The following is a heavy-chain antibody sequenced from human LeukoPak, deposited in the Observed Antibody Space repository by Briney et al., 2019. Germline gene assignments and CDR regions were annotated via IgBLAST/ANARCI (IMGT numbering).Heavy chain of an antibody. CDR2: IIPILGIA. J-gene: IGHJ4*02. Sequence: SVKVSCKASGYIFTSYDISWVRQAPGQGLEWMGRIIPILGIANYAQKFQGRVTITADKSTSTAYMELSSLRSEDTAVYYCARGGNRDSYYFDYWGQGTLVTVSS. V-gene: IGHV1-69*04. D-gene: IGHD3-22*01. CDR3: ARGGNRDSYYFDY. CDR1: GYIFTSYD.